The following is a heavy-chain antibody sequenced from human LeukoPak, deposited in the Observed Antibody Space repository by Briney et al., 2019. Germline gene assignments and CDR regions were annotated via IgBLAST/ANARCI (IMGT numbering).Heavy chain of an antibody. J-gene: IGHJ6*03. CDR2: IIPIFGTA. V-gene: IGHV1-69*13. CDR1: GYTFTNYD. CDR3: ARNPLAAAGPAGYYMDV. Sequence: SVKVSCKASGYTFTNYDINWVRQAPGQGLEWMGGIIPIFGTASYAQKFQGRVTITADESTSTAYMELSSLRSEDTAVYYCARNPLAAAGPAGYYMDVWGKGTTVTVSS. D-gene: IGHD6-13*01.